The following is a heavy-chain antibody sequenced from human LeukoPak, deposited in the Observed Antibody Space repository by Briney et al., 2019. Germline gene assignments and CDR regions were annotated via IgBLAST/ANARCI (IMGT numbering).Heavy chain of an antibody. CDR3: ARAVYYYDSSGYRDLNWFDP. Sequence: GESLKISCKGSGYSFTSYWIGWVRQMPGKGLEWMGIIYPGDSDTRYSPPFQGQVTISADKSISTAYLQWSSLKASDTAMYYCARAVYYYDSSGYRDLNWFDPWGQGTLVTVSS. D-gene: IGHD3-22*01. CDR2: IYPGDSDT. CDR1: GYSFTSYW. J-gene: IGHJ5*02. V-gene: IGHV5-51*01.